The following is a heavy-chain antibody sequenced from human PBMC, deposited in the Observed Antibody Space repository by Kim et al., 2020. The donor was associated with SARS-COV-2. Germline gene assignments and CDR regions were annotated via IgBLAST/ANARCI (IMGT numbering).Heavy chain of an antibody. J-gene: IGHJ4*02. V-gene: IGHV4-59*01. CDR1: GGSISSYY. Sequence: SETLSLTCTVSGGSISSYYWSWIRQPPGKGLEWIGYIYYSGSTNYNPSLKSRVTISVDTSKNQFSLKLSSVTAADTAVYYCAREVLGSRWLANWGQGTLVTVSS. D-gene: IGHD6-19*01. CDR3: AREVLGSRWLAN. CDR2: IYYSGST.